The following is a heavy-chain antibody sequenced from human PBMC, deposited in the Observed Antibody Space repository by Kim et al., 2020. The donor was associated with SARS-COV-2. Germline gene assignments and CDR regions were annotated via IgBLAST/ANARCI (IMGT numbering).Heavy chain of an antibody. V-gene: IGHV3-23*01. Sequence: GGSLRLSCAASGFTFSSYAMSWVRQAPGKGLEWVSAISGSGGSTYYADSVKGRFTISRDNSKNTLYLQMNSLRAEDTAVYYCAKDAGSGWYFAEYGMDVWGQGTTVTVSS. CDR2: ISGSGGST. CDR3: AKDAGSGWYFAEYGMDV. J-gene: IGHJ6*02. CDR1: GFTFSSYA. D-gene: IGHD6-19*01.